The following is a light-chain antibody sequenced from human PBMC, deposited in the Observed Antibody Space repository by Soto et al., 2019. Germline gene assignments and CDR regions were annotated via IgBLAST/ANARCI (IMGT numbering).Light chain of an antibody. CDR2: GAS. CDR3: QQYSNWPPT. J-gene: IGKJ5*01. CDR1: QTVGTN. Sequence: EIVMTQSPATLSVSPGESATLSCRANQTVGTNLAWFQQKPGQGPRCLIFGASARATGIPGRFSGSVSGAEFTLTISSRQSEDFAVYYCQQYSNWPPTFGQGTRLEIK. V-gene: IGKV3-15*01.